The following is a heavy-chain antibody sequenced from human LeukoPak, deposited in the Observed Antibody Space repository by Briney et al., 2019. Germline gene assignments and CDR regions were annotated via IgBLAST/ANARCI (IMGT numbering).Heavy chain of an antibody. CDR1: GFTFSSYS. D-gene: IGHD2-2*01. V-gene: IGHV3-23*01. CDR3: AKRERIVVDYYYYGMDV. J-gene: IGHJ6*02. CDR2: ISGSGGST. Sequence: AGGSLRLSCAASGFTFSSYSMNWVRQAPGKGLEWVSAISGSGGSTYYADSVKGRFTISRDNSKNTLYLQMNSLRAEDTAVYYCAKRERIVVDYYYYGMDVWGQGTTVTVSS.